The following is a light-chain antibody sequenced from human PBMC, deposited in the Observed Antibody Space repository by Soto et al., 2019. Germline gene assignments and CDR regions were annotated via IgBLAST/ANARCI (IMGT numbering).Light chain of an antibody. V-gene: IGKV1-27*01. J-gene: IGKJ3*01. CDR2: AAS. CDR3: KKYNSAPFT. CDR1: QGIITY. Sequence: DIQMTQSPSSLSASVGDRVTITCRASQGIITYLAWYQQKPGKVPKLLIYAASTLQSGVPSRFSGSGSGTDFTLTISSLQPEDVATYYCKKYNSAPFTFGPGTKVDIK.